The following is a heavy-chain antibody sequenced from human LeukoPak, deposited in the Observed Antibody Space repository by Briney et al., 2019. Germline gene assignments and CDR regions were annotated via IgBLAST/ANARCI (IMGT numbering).Heavy chain of an antibody. Sequence: GESLKISCKGSGYSFTSYWIGWVRQMPGKGLEWMGIIYPGDSDTRYSPSFQGQVTISADKSTSTAYLQWSSLKASDTAMYYCARPIRVIVGAPLHFDYWGQGTLVTVSS. CDR2: IYPGDSDT. J-gene: IGHJ4*02. CDR1: GYSFTSYW. CDR3: ARPIRVIVGAPLHFDY. V-gene: IGHV5-51*01. D-gene: IGHD1-26*01.